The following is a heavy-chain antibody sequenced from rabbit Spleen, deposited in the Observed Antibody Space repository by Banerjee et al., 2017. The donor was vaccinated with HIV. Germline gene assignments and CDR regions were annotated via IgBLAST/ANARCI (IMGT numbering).Heavy chain of an antibody. CDR3: ARDTSSSFSSYGMDL. V-gene: IGHV1S40*01. D-gene: IGHD1-1*01. J-gene: IGHJ6*01. Sequence: QSLEESGGDLVKPGASLTLTCTASGFSFSSSDYMCWVRQAPGKGPEWIACIVNGNGNTYYASWAKGRFTISKTSSTTVTLQMTSLTAADTATYFCARDTSSSFSSYGMDLWGPGTLVTVS. CDR2: IVNGNGNT. CDR1: GFSFSSSDY.